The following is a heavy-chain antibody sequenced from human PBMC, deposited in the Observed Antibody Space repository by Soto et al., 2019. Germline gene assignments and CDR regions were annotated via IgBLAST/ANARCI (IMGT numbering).Heavy chain of an antibody. Sequence: QVQLVQSGPEVKKPGASVKVSCKASGYTFTKYGITWVRQAPGEGPEWMGWINGHNANTDYAQKVQGRVAMTTDTPTSTAYRELGTLRSDDTAVYYGARVSLGELSRGGGDYWGQGTLVTVSS. CDR3: ARVSLGELSRGGGDY. J-gene: IGHJ4*02. D-gene: IGHD3-16*02. CDR2: INGHNANT. V-gene: IGHV1-18*01. CDR1: GYTFTKYG.